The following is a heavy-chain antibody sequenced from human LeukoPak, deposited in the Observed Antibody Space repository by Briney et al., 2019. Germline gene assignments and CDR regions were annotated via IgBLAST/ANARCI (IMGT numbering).Heavy chain of an antibody. J-gene: IGHJ4*02. D-gene: IGHD3-22*01. Sequence: PGGSLRPSCAASRVTFTTYRMRWVRHAPGEGLVWVSRINTDGSSTSYADSVKGRFTISRDNAKNTLYLKMNSLRAEDTAVYYCARDTYDSSGYYYGPFDYWGQGTLVTVSS. CDR2: INTDGSST. V-gene: IGHV3-74*01. CDR1: RVTFTTYR. CDR3: ARDTYDSSGYYYGPFDY.